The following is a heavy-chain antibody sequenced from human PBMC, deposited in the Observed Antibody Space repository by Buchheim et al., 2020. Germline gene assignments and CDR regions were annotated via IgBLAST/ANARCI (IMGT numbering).Heavy chain of an antibody. Sequence: EVQLLESGGGLVQPGGSLRLSCAASGFTFSNYAMSWVRQAPGKGLEWVSAISGSGGSTYYADSVKGRFTISRDNSKNTLYLQMNSLGAGNTAVYYWAEVGGGGGVDVWGAMDVWGQGTT. CDR3: AEVGGGGGVDVWGAMDV. J-gene: IGHJ6*02. CDR1: GFTFSNYA. D-gene: IGHD7-27*01. CDR2: ISGSGGST. V-gene: IGHV3-23*01.